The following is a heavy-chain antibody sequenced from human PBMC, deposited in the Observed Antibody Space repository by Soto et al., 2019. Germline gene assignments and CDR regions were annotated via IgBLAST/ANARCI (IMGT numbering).Heavy chain of an antibody. D-gene: IGHD3-10*01. CDR3: VGGQYYFDY. CDR2: ISYDGSDK. V-gene: IGHV3-30*03. J-gene: IGHJ4*02. Sequence: QVQLVESGGGVVQPGRSLRLSCAASGFPFTSYGMHWLREGPDKGLEWVAIISYDGSDKYYADSVKGRFTISRDNSKNTLYLQMNSLRPEVTALYYCVGGQYYFDYRGQGTLVIVSS. CDR1: GFPFTSYG.